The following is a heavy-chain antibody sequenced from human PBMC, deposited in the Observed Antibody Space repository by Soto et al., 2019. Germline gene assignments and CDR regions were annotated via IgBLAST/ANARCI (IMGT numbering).Heavy chain of an antibody. D-gene: IGHD3-16*01. Sequence: SETLSLTCTVSGGSISSGDYYWSWIRQPPGKGLEWIGYIYYSGSTYYNPSLKSRVTVSVDTSKNQFSLKLTSVTAEDTALYFCASSSLLRSGDLFHGLEVWGQATTVTVPS. CDR3: ASSSLLRSGDLFHGLEV. V-gene: IGHV4-30-4*01. CDR1: GGSISSGDYY. CDR2: IYYSGST. J-gene: IGHJ6*02.